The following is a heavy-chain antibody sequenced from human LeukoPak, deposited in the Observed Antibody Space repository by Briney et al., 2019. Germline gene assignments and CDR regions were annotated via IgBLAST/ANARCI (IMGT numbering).Heavy chain of an antibody. CDR1: GFTFSNAW. CDR2: IKSKTDGGTT. CDR3: TTDGVGGMRDGYNSNLAGY. J-gene: IGHJ4*02. V-gene: IGHV3-15*07. D-gene: IGHD5-24*01. Sequence: GGSLRLSCAASGFTFSNAWMNWVRQAPGKGLEWVGRIKSKTDGGTTDYAAPVKGRFTISRDDSKNTLYLQMNSLKTEDTAVYYCTTDGVGGMRDGYNSNLAGYWGQGTLVTVSS.